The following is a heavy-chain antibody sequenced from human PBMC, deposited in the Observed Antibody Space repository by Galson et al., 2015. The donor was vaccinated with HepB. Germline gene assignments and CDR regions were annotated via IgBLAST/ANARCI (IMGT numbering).Heavy chain of an antibody. D-gene: IGHD5-18*01. Sequence: SLRLSCAASGFTFSRYSMSWVRQAPGKGLEWVSTISGSGDGTYYADSVKGRFTISRDNSKNTLYLQMNSLGAEDTAVYYCASNEGDSFGSYYFDYWGQGTLGTVSS. V-gene: IGHV3-23*01. J-gene: IGHJ4*02. CDR2: ISGSGDGT. CDR3: ASNEGDSFGSYYFDY. CDR1: GFTFSRYS.